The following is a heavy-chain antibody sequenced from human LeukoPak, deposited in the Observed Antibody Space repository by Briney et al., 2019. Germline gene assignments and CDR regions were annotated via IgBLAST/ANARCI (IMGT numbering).Heavy chain of an antibody. J-gene: IGHJ5*02. Sequence: ASVKLSFKASGYTFTDYYMHWVRQAPGQGLEWMGWINSNSGGTKYAQKFQGRVTMTRDTSISTVYMELSGLRSDDTAVYFCARVDREGAGRVGRLDPWGQGSLVPVSS. CDR2: INSNSGGT. CDR1: GYTFTDYY. D-gene: IGHD2-2*03. CDR3: ARVDREGAGRVGRLDP. V-gene: IGHV1-2*02.